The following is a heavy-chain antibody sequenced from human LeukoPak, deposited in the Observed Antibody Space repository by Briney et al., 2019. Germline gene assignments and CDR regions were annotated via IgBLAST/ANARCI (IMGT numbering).Heavy chain of an antibody. D-gene: IGHD5-18*01. CDR1: GFTFSDYY. V-gene: IGHV3-11*01. CDR3: ARSYSLTAMVPFDC. Sequence: PGGSLRLSCAASGFTFSDYYMSWIRQAPGKGLEWVSYISSSGSTIYYADSVKGRFTISRDNAKNSLYLQMNSLRAEDAAVYYCARSYSLTAMVPFDCWGQGTLVTVSS. CDR2: ISSSGSTI. J-gene: IGHJ4*02.